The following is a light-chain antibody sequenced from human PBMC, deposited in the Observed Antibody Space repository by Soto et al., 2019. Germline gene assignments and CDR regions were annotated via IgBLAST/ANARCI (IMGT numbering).Light chain of an antibody. CDR3: SSYTSSSTYV. J-gene: IGLJ1*01. Sequence: QSALTQPASVSGSPGQSITISCTGTNSDVGYYNYVSWYQRHPGKAPKLMIYEVINRPSGVSTRFSGSKSGNTASLTISGLQAEDEADYYCSSYTSSSTYVFGTGTKLTVL. CDR2: EVI. CDR1: NSDVGYYNY. V-gene: IGLV2-14*01.